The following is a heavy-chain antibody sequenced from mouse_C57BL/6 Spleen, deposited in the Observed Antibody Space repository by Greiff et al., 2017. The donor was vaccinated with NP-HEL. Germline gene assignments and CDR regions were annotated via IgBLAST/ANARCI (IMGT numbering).Heavy chain of an antibody. CDR2: IRNKANGYTT. CDR1: GFTFTDYY. V-gene: IGHV7-3*01. Sequence: EVKVEESGGGLVQPGGSLSLSCAASGFTFTDYYMSWVRQPPGKALEWLGFIRNKANGYTTEYSASVKGRFTISRDNSQSILYLQMNALRAEDSATYYCARGGLFYGDYWGQGTTLTVSS. J-gene: IGHJ2*01. D-gene: IGHD1-2*01. CDR3: ARGGLFYGDY.